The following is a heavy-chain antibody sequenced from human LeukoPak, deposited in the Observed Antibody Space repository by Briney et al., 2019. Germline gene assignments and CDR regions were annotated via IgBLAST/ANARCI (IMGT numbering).Heavy chain of an antibody. J-gene: IGHJ4*02. CDR3: ARDRITMVRGVIIIPSYFDY. CDR2: INTNTGNP. Sequence: ASVKVSCKASGYTFTSYYMHWVRQAPGQGLEWMGWINTNTGNPTYAQGFTGRFVFSLDTSVSTAYLQISSLKAEDTAVYYCARDRITMVRGVIIIPSYFDYWGQGTLVTVSS. CDR1: GYTFTSYY. D-gene: IGHD3-10*01. V-gene: IGHV7-4-1*02.